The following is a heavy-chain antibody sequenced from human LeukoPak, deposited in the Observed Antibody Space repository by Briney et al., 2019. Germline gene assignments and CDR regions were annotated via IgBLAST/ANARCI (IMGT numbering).Heavy chain of an antibody. CDR1: GYSISSGYF. D-gene: IGHD6-19*01. V-gene: IGHV4-38-2*02. Sequence: SETLSLTCSVSGYSISSGYFWAWIRQPPGEGLEWIGSIHHSERTYYNPSLGSRVTISVDTSKNQFSLKLSSVTATDTGEYFCARDMEGSGWYWFDLWGQGTLVTVSS. CDR2: IHHSERT. J-gene: IGHJ5*02. CDR3: ARDMEGSGWYWFDL.